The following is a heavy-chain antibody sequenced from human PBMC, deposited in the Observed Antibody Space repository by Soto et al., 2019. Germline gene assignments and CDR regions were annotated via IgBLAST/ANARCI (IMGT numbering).Heavy chain of an antibody. CDR1: GFTFSSYS. CDR3: AGYDFWSGYSGV. D-gene: IGHD3-3*01. CDR2: ISSSSSYI. J-gene: IGHJ4*02. Sequence: GGSLRLSCAASGFTFSSYSMNWVRQAPGKGLEWVSSISSSSSYIYYADSVKGRFTISRDNAKNSLYLQMNSLRAEDTAVYYCAGYDFWSGYSGVWGQGTLVTVSS. V-gene: IGHV3-21*01.